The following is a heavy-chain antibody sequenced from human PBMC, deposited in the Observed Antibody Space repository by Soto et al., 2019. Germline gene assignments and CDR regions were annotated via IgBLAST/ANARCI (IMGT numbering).Heavy chain of an antibody. CDR1: GFTFRSYG. Sequence: GGSLRLSCAAAGFTFRSYGMSWVRQAPGKGLEWVSVISGSGISIGYADSVKGRFTISRDNSKNTLYLQMSRLRAEDTAVYYCAKGSFDYDSSGSYSQSGAFDFWGQGTMVTVSS. D-gene: IGHD3-22*01. CDR2: ISGSGISI. V-gene: IGHV3-23*01. J-gene: IGHJ3*01. CDR3: AKGSFDYDSSGSYSQSGAFDF.